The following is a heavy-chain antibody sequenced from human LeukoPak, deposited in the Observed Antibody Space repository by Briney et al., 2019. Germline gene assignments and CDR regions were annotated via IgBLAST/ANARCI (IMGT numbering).Heavy chain of an antibody. V-gene: IGHV4-61*02. CDR1: GGSISSGSYY. CDR2: IYTSGST. CDR3: AAVTTGYFDY. J-gene: IGHJ4*02. D-gene: IGHD4-17*01. Sequence: SETLSLTCTVSGGSISSGSYYWSWIRQPAGKGLEWIGRIYTSGSTNYNPSLKSRVTMSVDTSKNQFSLRLSSVTAADTAVYFCAAVTTGYFDYWGQGTLVTVSS.